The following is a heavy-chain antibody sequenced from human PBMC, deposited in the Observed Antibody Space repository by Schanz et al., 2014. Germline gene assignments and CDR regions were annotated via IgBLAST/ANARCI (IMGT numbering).Heavy chain of an antibody. J-gene: IGHJ6*02. D-gene: IGHD3-22*01. Sequence: QVQLVESGGGVVQPGGSLRLSCAASGFTFSSYGMHWVRQAPGKGLEWVAFIRYDGSNKYYADSVKGRFTISRDNSKNTLYLQMNSLRAEDTAVYYCAKIRYDSSGYYLPYYGLDVWGQGTTVTVSS. V-gene: IGHV3-30*02. CDR2: IRYDGSNK. CDR3: AKIRYDSSGYYLPYYGLDV. CDR1: GFTFSSYG.